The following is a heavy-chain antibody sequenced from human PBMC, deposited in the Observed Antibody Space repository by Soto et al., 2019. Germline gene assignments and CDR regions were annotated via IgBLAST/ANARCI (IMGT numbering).Heavy chain of an antibody. D-gene: IGHD5-12*01. V-gene: IGHV3-30*18. J-gene: IGHJ4*02. CDR3: AKDREDGYNSHFDY. CDR1: GFTFSSYG. CDR2: ISYDGSNK. Sequence: PGGSLRLSCAASGFTFSSYGMHWVRQAPGKGLEWVAVISYDGSNKYYADSVKGRFTISRDNSKNTLYLQMNSLRAEDTAVYYCAKDREDGYNSHFDYWGQGTLVTVSS.